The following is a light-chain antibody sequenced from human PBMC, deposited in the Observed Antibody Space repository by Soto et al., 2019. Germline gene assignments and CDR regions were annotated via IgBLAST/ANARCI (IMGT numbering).Light chain of an antibody. V-gene: IGKV3-15*01. CDR2: GAS. J-gene: IGKJ2*01. CDR3: QQYNNWPYT. Sequence: EIVMTQSPATLSVSPGERATLSCRASQSVSSNLAWYQQKPGQAPRLLIYGASTRATGIPGRFSGSGSGTEFSITISSLQSEDCAVYYCQQYNNWPYTCGQGTKLEIK. CDR1: QSVSSN.